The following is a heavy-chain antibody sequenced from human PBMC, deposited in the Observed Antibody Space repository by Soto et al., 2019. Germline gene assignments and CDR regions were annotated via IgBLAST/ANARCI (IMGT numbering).Heavy chain of an antibody. CDR1: GYTFTSYG. CDR3: ARGEGGPRWGSIDH. Sequence: ASVKVSCKASGYTFTSYGISWVRQAPGQGLEWMGWINPNSGGTNYAQKFQGWVTMTRDTSISTAYMELSRLRSDDTAVYYCARGEGGPRWGSIDHWGQGTLVTVSS. D-gene: IGHD2-21*01. J-gene: IGHJ5*02. CDR2: INPNSGGT. V-gene: IGHV1-2*04.